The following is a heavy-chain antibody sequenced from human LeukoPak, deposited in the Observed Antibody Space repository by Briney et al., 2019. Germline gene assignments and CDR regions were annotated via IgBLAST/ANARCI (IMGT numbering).Heavy chain of an antibody. Sequence: GASVKVSCKASGYTFTSYAMHWVRQAPGQRLEWMGWINAGNGNTKYSQKFQGRVTITRDTSASTAYMELRSLRSDDTAVYYCARLYCSTTTCYNFWFDHWGQGTLVTVSS. CDR3: ARLYCSTTTCYNFWFDH. V-gene: IGHV1-3*01. D-gene: IGHD2-2*02. CDR1: GYTFTSYA. CDR2: INAGNGNT. J-gene: IGHJ5*02.